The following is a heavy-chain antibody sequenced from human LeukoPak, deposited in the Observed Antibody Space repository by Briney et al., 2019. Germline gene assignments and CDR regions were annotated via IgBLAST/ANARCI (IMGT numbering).Heavy chain of an antibody. CDR3: ARDSKVTGTSFDS. D-gene: IGHD2-21*02. CDR2: MNVDSGGT. V-gene: IGHV1-2*02. Sequence: ASVKVSCKASGHIFSDYYMHWVRQAPGQGLEWMGWMNVDSGGTKYAQKFQGRVTMTRDTSVSTAFMDLTRLTSDGTAVYYCARDSKVTGTSFDSWGQGTPVTVSS. J-gene: IGHJ4*02. CDR1: GHIFSDYY.